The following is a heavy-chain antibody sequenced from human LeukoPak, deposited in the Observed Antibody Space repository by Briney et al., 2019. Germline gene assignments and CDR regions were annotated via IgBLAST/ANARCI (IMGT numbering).Heavy chain of an antibody. D-gene: IGHD3-22*01. CDR3: ATITMIVVVIGNYYYYMDV. Sequence: PGGSLRLSCAASGFTFSSYEMNWVRQAPGKGLEWVSYISSSGSTIYYAASVKGRFTISRDNAKNSLYLQMNSLRAEDTAVYYCATITMIVVVIGNYYYYMDVWGKGTTVTVSS. V-gene: IGHV3-48*03. CDR2: ISSSGSTI. CDR1: GFTFSSYE. J-gene: IGHJ6*03.